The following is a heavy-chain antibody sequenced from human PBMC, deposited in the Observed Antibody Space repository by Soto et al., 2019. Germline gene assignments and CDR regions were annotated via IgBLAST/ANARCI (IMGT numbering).Heavy chain of an antibody. D-gene: IGHD1-26*01. J-gene: IGHJ4*02. CDR1: ASIFKGHG. CDR3: AIDGVGATTFFGFLDY. V-gene: IGHV3-30*02. CDR2: IRYDGSDE. Sequence: QVQLVESGGGVVQPGGSLRLSCAASASIFKGHGMHWVRQAPGKGLEWVAIIRYDGSDEHYGDSVEGRFTISRDNSKNMLYLQMNSLRAEDTAVYYCAIDGVGATTFFGFLDYWGQGTLVTVSS.